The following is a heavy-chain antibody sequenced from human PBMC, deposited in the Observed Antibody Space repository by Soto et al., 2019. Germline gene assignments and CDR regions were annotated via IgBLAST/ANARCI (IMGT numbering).Heavy chain of an antibody. CDR3: AELRIANENQGHAFDF. CDR1: GGSVSSGNYF. D-gene: IGHD1-7*01. CDR2: IYYNGET. V-gene: IGHV4-39*01. Sequence: QLQLQESGPGLVKPAETLSLKCAVSGGSVSSGNYFWGWIRQPPGKGLEWIGNIYYNGETYYSPFLRSRIIMSVDTAHTPYTQLLTLITDADAAFYCCAELRIANENQGHAFDFWGQGTMVTVSS. J-gene: IGHJ3*01.